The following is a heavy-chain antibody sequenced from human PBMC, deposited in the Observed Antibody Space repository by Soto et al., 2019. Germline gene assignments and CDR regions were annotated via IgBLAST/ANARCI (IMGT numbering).Heavy chain of an antibody. D-gene: IGHD2-21*01. CDR2: VSGSGGSS. Sequence: EVQLLESGGGLVQPGGSLRLSCTAAGFSLSNYAMSWVRQAPGKGLEWLSGVSGSGGSSFHANSVKGRFTISRDNSQNTVYLQMNTLRAEDTAVYYCARADCGGQCPCDYWGQGTLVTVCS. J-gene: IGHJ4*02. CDR3: ARADCGGQCPCDY. CDR1: GFSLSNYA. V-gene: IGHV3-23*01.